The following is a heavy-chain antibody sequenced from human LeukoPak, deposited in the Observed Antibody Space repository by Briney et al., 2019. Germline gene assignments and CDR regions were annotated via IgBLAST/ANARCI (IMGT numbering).Heavy chain of an antibody. V-gene: IGHV3-7*03. CDR2: IKQDGSEK. CDR1: GFTFSSYW. Sequence: AGGSLRLSCAASGFTFSSYWMNWVRQAPGKGLEWVANIKQDGSEKNYVDSVKGRFTISRDNAKNSLYLQMNSLRAEDTAVYYCASGDIVTHKTYYYGMDVWGQGTTVTVSS. J-gene: IGHJ6*02. D-gene: IGHD2-15*01. CDR3: ASGDIVTHKTYYYGMDV.